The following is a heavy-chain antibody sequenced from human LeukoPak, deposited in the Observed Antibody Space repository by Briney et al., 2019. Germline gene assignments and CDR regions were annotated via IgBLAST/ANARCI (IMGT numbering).Heavy chain of an antibody. J-gene: IGHJ4*02. CDR3: TRGGVVVWPY. D-gene: IGHD3-22*01. Sequence: GGSLRLSCAASGFTFSNYAMSWVRQAPGKGLEWVGFIRSEGYGGTTEYAASVKGRFTISRDDSKSIAYLQMNSLKTEDTAVYYCTRGGVVVWPYWGQGTLVTVSS. CDR1: GFTFSNYA. CDR2: IRSEGYGGTT. V-gene: IGHV3-49*04.